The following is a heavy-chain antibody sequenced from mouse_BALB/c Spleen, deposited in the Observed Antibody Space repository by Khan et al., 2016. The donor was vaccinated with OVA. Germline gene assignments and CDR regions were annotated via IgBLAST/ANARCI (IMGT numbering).Heavy chain of an antibody. V-gene: IGHV1-77*01. Sequence: QVQLQQSGPELVKPGASVKMSCKASGYTFTDYVMNWVKQRNGQGLEWIGQIYPGSDSTYYNEKFKGKATLTADRSSSTAYMQLSNLTSEDSAVYICARAGWYVLAYWGQGTLVTVSA. CDR1: GYTFTDYV. D-gene: IGHD1-1*02. J-gene: IGHJ3*01. CDR3: ARAGWYVLAY. CDR2: IYPGSDST.